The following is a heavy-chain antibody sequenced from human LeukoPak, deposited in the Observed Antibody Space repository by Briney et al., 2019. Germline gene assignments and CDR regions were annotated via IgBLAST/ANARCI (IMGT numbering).Heavy chain of an antibody. D-gene: IGHD2-15*01. Sequence: GGSLRLSCAASGFTFDDYVMNWVRQAPGRGLEWVSGISWNSGTIGYADSVKGRFTISRDNAKNSLYLQMNSLRAEDTALYYCVKGAAYHLGDAFDIWGQGTMVTVSS. CDR1: GFTFDDYV. CDR2: ISWNSGTI. CDR3: VKGAAYHLGDAFDI. V-gene: IGHV3-9*01. J-gene: IGHJ3*02.